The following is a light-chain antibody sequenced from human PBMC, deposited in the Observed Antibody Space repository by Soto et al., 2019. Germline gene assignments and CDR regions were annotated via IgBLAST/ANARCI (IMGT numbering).Light chain of an antibody. V-gene: IGLV2-23*01. CDR3: CLYVGATTYV. Sequence: HSALAQPASVSGSPGQSITISCTGASGYVGTYSLVSWYQQHPGKDPKVVIYEGHKRPSGVPDRFSGSTSVNTASLTISGLQTDDEADYYCCLYVGATTYVFGTGTKVAV. CDR2: EGH. CDR1: SGYVGTYSL. J-gene: IGLJ1*01.